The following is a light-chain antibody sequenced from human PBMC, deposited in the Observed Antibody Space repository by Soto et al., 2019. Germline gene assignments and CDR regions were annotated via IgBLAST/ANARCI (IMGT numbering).Light chain of an antibody. CDR3: QQYNNWPPDRT. CDR2: GAS. Sequence: EIVMTQSPATLSVSPGDRAALSCRASQSVGSNLAWYQQKPGQAPRLLIYGASTRATGIRARFSGSGSGTAFTLTISSLQSEDFAIYFCQQYNNWPPDRTFGQGTKVEI. J-gene: IGKJ1*01. CDR1: QSVGSN. V-gene: IGKV3-15*01.